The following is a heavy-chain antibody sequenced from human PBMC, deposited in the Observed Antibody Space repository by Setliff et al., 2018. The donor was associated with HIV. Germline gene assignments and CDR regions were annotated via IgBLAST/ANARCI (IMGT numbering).Heavy chain of an antibody. J-gene: IGHJ6*03. V-gene: IGHV4-61*09. CDR2: IYTSGST. Sequence: SETLSLTCTVSGGSISSGSYYWSWIRQPAGKGLEWIGHIYTSGSTNHNPSLKSRVTISVDTSKNQFSLKLSSVTAADTAVYYCARDGVSIVVVPAAIHYYYYMDVWGKGTTVTISS. D-gene: IGHD2-2*02. CDR1: GGSISSGSYY. CDR3: ARDGVSIVVVPAAIHYYYYMDV.